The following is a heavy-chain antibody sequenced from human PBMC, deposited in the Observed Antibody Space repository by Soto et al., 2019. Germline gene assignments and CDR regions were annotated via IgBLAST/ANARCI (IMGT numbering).Heavy chain of an antibody. CDR1: GFTFSDYW. Sequence: EVQLVESGGGLVQPGGSLRLSCAASGFTFSDYWMSWVRQAPGKGLECVANIKRDGSEKYYVDPVKGRFTISRDNAKKSLYLQMNSLRAEDTAVYYCATSMGRGGNDYWGQGTLVTVSS. J-gene: IGHJ4*02. CDR3: ATSMGRGGNDY. V-gene: IGHV3-7*05. CDR2: IKRDGSEK. D-gene: IGHD3-10*01.